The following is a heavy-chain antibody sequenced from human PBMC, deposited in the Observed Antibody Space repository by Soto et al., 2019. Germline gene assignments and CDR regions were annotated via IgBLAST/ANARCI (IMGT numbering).Heavy chain of an antibody. D-gene: IGHD3-10*01. CDR2: IHPTDGRT. CDR1: GYTFTSNY. J-gene: IGHJ5*02. V-gene: IGHV1-46*01. CDR3: ARDNSWDYGSGLMAWWFDP. Sequence: QVQLVQSGAEVKKPGASVKVSCKASGYTFTSNYMHWVRQAPGQGLEWMGLIHPTDGRTGYAEKFQGRINMTRDRSTSTDYMELSSLRSDDTAIYYCARDNSWDYGSGLMAWWFDPWGQGTLVTVSS.